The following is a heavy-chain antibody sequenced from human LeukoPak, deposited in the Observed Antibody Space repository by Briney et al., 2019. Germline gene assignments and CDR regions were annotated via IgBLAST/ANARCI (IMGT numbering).Heavy chain of an antibody. CDR1: GGSFSGYY. J-gene: IGHJ4*02. D-gene: IGHD5-18*01. CDR3: ARGRGYSYGYSDY. CDR2: INHSGST. Sequence: PSETLSLTCAVYGGSFSGYYWSWIRQPPGKGLEWIGEINHSGSTNYNPSLKSRGTISVDTSKNQSSLKLSSVTAADTAVYYCARGRGYSYGYSDYWGQGTLVTVSS. V-gene: IGHV4-34*01.